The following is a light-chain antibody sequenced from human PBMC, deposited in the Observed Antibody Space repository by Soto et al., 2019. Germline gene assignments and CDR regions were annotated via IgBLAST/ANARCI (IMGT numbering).Light chain of an antibody. CDR3: QQSDSAPIT. J-gene: IGKJ4*01. V-gene: IGKV1-39*01. Sequence: QTTQSPSSLSSSDGDRVTSTCRASQSISSYLNWYQQKPGKAPKLLIYAASSLQSGVPSRCSGSGSGTDFTLTISSLHPGDFATYYWQQSDSAPITFGGGTRV. CDR1: QSISSY. CDR2: AAS.